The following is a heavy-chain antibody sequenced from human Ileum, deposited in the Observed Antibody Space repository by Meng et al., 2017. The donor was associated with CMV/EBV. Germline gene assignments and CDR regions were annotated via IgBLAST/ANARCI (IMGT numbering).Heavy chain of an antibody. D-gene: IGHD2-21*01. CDR2: SSSSGSTT. J-gene: IGHJ4*02. Sequence: GESLKISCAASGFTFSNYEMNWVRQAPGKGLEWVSYSSSSGSTTYSADSVKGRFTISRDNAKNSLYLQMNSLRAEDTAVYYCARDLWSGYWGQGTLVTVSS. V-gene: IGHV3-48*03. CDR3: ARDLWSGY. CDR1: GFTFSNYE.